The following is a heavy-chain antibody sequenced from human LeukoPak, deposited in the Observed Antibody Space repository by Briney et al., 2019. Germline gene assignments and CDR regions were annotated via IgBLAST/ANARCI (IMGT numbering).Heavy chain of an antibody. Sequence: PGGSLRLSCAASGFTFSSNAMSWVRQAPGKGLEWVSSISVGDVNTYYADSVKGRFTISRDNSKNTLYLQMNSLRAEDTAVYYCAKEYYDFWSGYPHDYWGQGTLVTVSS. CDR1: GFTFSSNA. V-gene: IGHV3-23*01. CDR3: AKEYYDFWSGYPHDY. D-gene: IGHD3-3*01. CDR2: ISVGDVNT. J-gene: IGHJ4*02.